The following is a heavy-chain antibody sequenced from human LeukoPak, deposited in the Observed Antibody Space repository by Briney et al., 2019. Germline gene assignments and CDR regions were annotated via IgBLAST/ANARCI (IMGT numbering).Heavy chain of an antibody. CDR1: GFTFSSYA. V-gene: IGHV3-23*01. CDR3: AKDLFPQGYCSSTSCYQGAIDY. D-gene: IGHD2-2*01. Sequence: GGSLRLSCAASGFTFSSYAMSWVRQAPGKGLEWVSDISGSGGSTYYADSVKGRFTISRDNSKNTLYLQMNSLRAEDTAVYYCAKDLFPQGYCSSTSCYQGAIDYWGQGTLVTVSS. J-gene: IGHJ4*02. CDR2: ISGSGGST.